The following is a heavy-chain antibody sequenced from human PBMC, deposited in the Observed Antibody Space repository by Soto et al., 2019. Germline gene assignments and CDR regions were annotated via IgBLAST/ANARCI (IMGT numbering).Heavy chain of an antibody. V-gene: IGHV3-15*07. CDR3: ARTEERGRSTSCYDY. CDR1: GFTFTNAW. J-gene: IGHJ4*02. CDR2: IKGENGGRTT. Sequence: GGSLRLSCATSGFTFTNAWMNWVRQAPGKGLEWVGRIKGENGGRTTDYAAPVNGRFSISRDESKNTVYLQMNSLRAEDTAVYYCARTEERGRSTSCYDYWGQGTLVTVSS. D-gene: IGHD2-2*01.